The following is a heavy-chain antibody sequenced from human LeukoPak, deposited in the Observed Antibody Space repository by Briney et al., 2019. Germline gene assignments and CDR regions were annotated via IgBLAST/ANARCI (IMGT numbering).Heavy chain of an antibody. CDR3: ARQGSGYYLIDY. V-gene: IGHV4-39*01. D-gene: IGHD3-22*01. CDR1: GGSISSSSYY. J-gene: IGHJ4*02. CDR2: IYYSGST. Sequence: TETLSLTCTVSGGSISSSSYYWGWIRQPPGKGLEWIGSIYYSGSTYYNPSLRSRVTISVDTSKNQFFLKLSSVTAADTAVYYCARQGSGYYLIDYWGQGTLVTVSS.